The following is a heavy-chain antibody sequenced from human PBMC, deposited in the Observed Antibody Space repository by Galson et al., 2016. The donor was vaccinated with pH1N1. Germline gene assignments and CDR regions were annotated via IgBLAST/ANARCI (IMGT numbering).Heavy chain of an antibody. J-gene: IGHJ2*01. D-gene: IGHD4-11*01. CDR3: ARGLQSFHWYFDL. CDR1: GGPISSSSYY. CDR2: IYYSGST. V-gene: IGHV4-39*07. Sequence: SETLSLTCTVSGGPISSSSYYWGWIRQPPGKELEWIGYIYYSGSTYYNPSLKSRVTISVDTSKNQFSLKLSSVTAADTAVYYCARGLQSFHWYFDLWGRGSLVTVSS.